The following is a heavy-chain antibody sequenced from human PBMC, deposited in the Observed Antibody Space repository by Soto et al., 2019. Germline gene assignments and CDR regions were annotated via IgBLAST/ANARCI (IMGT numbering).Heavy chain of an antibody. CDR3: VKERAYYYDSSAQRYFDY. J-gene: IGHJ4*02. V-gene: IGHV3-64D*08. CDR1: GFTFSSYA. D-gene: IGHD3-22*01. Sequence: EVQLVESGGGLVQPGGSLRLSCSASGFTFSSYAMHWVRQAPGKGLEYVSAISSNGGSTYYADSVKGRFTISRDNSKNTLYLQMSSLRAEDTAVYYCVKERAYYYDSSAQRYFDYWGQGTLVTVSS. CDR2: ISSNGGST.